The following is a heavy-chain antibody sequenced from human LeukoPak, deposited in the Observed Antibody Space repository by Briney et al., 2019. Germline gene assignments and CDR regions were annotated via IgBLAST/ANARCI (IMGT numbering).Heavy chain of an antibody. J-gene: IGHJ6*03. CDR1: AYTFTIYD. V-gene: IGHV1-8*01. CDR2: MNPNSGNT. CDR3: ARGVGTTLHYYYYYYMDV. Sequence: ASVTVSCKASAYTFTIYDINWVRQAPGQGLEWMGWMNPNSGNTGYAQKFQGRVTMTRNTSISTAYMELSSLRSEDTAVYYCARGVGTTLHYYYYYYMDVWGKGTTVTVSS. D-gene: IGHD1-1*01.